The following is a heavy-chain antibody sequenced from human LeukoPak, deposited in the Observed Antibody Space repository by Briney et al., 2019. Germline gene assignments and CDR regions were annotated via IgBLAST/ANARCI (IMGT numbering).Heavy chain of an antibody. V-gene: IGHV3-7*01. CDR3: ARDVIVAVTGTRYFDS. D-gene: IGHD6-19*01. CDR1: GFTYSPYW. J-gene: IGHJ4*02. Sequence: PGGSLRLSCAASGFTYSPYWMTWVRQGPGKGLEWVANIKQDGSEKYYVDSVKGRFTISRDNAKNSLYLQMNSLRAEDTAVYYCARDVIVAVTGTRYFDSWGQGTLATVSS. CDR2: IKQDGSEK.